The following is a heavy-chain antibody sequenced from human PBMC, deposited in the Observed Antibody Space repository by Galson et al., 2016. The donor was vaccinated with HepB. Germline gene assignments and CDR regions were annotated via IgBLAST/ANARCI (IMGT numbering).Heavy chain of an antibody. CDR2: IYYGGKT. D-gene: IGHD3-3*01. Sequence: SETLSLTCNVSGDSISTTSYYWGWIRQPPGMGLEWIGTIYYGGKTYYNPFLKSRVTISVDTSKDQFSLRLSSVTAADTAAYYCARHQRDYVTFSGVITEKFYRYALDVWGQGTTVTVSS. CDR1: GDSISTTSYY. V-gene: IGHV4-39*01. CDR3: ARHQRDYVTFSGVITEKFYRYALDV. J-gene: IGHJ6*02.